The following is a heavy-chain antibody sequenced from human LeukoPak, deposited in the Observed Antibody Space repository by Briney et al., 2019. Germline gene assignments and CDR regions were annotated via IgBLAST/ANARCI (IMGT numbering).Heavy chain of an antibody. CDR3: AKGGGYGSFDS. J-gene: IGHJ5*01. CDR2: IKYDGSEK. D-gene: IGHD5-12*01. V-gene: IGHV3-7*01. CDR1: GLIFSGYW. Sequence: GGSLSLSCAASGLIFSGYWMTWVRQAPGKGLEWVANIKYDGSEKFYVHSVKGRFTISRDNAKNSMYLQMNSLRAEDTAVYYCAKGGGYGSFDSWGQGTLVIVSS.